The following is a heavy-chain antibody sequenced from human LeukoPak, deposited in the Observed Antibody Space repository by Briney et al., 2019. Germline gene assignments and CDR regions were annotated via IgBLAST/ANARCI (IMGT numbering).Heavy chain of an antibody. D-gene: IGHD6-19*01. CDR2: ISSSSSYI. CDR3: ARVSGWTKTNFDY. Sequence: GGSLRLSCAASGFTFSSYSMNWVRQAPGKGLEWVSSISSSSSYIYYADSVKGRFTISRDSAKNSLYLQMNSLRAEDTAVYYCARVSGWTKTNFDYWGQGTLVTVSS. J-gene: IGHJ4*02. V-gene: IGHV3-21*01. CDR1: GFTFSSYS.